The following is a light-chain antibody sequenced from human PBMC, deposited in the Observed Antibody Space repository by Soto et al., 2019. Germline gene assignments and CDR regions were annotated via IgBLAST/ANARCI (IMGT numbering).Light chain of an antibody. CDR1: QSVSGN. J-gene: IGKJ5*01. Sequence: EIVLTQSPATLSVSPGERATLSCSASQSVSGNLAWYQQKPGQAPRLLIYGASTRATGIPARFSCSGSGTEFTLAISSLQSEDFSVYYCQQYNNWHPVSFGQGTRLEIK. CDR3: QQYNNWHPVS. CDR2: GAS. V-gene: IGKV3-15*01.